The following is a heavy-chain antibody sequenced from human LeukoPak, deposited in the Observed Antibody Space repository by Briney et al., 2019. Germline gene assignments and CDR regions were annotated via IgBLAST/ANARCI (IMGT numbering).Heavy chain of an antibody. CDR3: ARDGADNSGYYFGSL. Sequence: GGSLRLSCAASGFTVSSNYMSWVRQAPGKGLEWVSVIYSGGSPDYADSAKGRFTISTDNSKNTLYLQMNSLRVEDTAVYYCARDGADNSGYYFGSLWGQGTAVTVSS. CDR2: IYSGGSP. CDR1: GFTVSSNY. D-gene: IGHD3-22*01. J-gene: IGHJ3*01. V-gene: IGHV3-53*01.